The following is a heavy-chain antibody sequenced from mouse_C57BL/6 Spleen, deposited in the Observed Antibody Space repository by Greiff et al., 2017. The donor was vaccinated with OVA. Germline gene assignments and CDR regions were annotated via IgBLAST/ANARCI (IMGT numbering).Heavy chain of an antibody. Sequence: VQLQQPGAELVRPGSSVKLSCKASGYTFTSYWMDWVKQRPGQGLEWIGNIYPSDSETHYNQKFKDKATLTVDKSSSTAYMQLSSLTSEGSAVYYCARRGYDVGYYYAMDYWGQGTSVTVSS. CDR3: ARRGYDVGYYYAMDY. J-gene: IGHJ4*01. D-gene: IGHD2-14*01. V-gene: IGHV1-61*01. CDR2: IYPSDSET. CDR1: GYTFTSYW.